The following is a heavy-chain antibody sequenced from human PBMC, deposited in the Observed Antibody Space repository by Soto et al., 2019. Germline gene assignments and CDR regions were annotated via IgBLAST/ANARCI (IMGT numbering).Heavy chain of an antibody. CDR3: ASDHSLYGDHHFDY. Sequence: SETLSLTCTVSGGSISSSSYYWGWIRQPPGEGLEWIGSIYYSGSTYYNPSLKSRVTISVDTSRNQLSLKLSSVTAADTAVYYCASDHSLYGDHHFDYWGQGTLVAVSS. CDR1: GGSISSSSYY. J-gene: IGHJ4*02. CDR2: IYYSGST. D-gene: IGHD4-17*01. V-gene: IGHV4-39*01.